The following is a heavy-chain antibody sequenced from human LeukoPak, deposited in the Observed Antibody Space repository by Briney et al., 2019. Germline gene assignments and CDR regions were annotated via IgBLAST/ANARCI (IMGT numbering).Heavy chain of an antibody. Sequence: ASVKVSCKASGYTFTSYDINWVRQATGQGLEWMGWMNPNSGNTGYAQKFQGRVTITRNTSISTAYMELSSLRSEDTAVYYCARDAFSASDTAIGYYYYMDVWGKGTTVTVS. CDR2: MNPNSGNT. V-gene: IGHV1-8*03. CDR3: ARDAFSASDTAIGYYYYMDV. D-gene: IGHD5-18*01. CDR1: GYTFTSYD. J-gene: IGHJ6*03.